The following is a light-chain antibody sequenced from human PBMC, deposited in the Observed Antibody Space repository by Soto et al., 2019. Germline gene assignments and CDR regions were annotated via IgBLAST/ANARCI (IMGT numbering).Light chain of an antibody. CDR2: DAS. Sequence: IQRPQSPSTLSAPVGASVTIPCRASQSISSWLAWYQQNPGKAPKLLIYDASSLESGVPSRFSGSGSGTDVTLTISSLQSEEFAVYYCQQYDNWPWTFCQGTNVDI. J-gene: IGKJ1*01. CDR3: QQYDNWPWT. CDR1: QSISSW. V-gene: IGKV1-5*01.